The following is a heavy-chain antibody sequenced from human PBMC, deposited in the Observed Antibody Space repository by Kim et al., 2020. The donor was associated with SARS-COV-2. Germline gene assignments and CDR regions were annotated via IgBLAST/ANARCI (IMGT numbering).Heavy chain of an antibody. V-gene: IGHV4-4*02. CDR3: ARAITIFGVVITFDY. J-gene: IGHJ4*02. D-gene: IGHD3-3*01. Sequence: PSLNVRVTISVNKSTNQFSLKLSSVTAADTAVYYCARAITIFGVVITFDYWGQGTLVTVSS.